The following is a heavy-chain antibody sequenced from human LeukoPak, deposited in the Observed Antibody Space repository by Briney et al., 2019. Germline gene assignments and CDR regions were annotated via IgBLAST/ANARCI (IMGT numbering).Heavy chain of an antibody. CDR2: ISSSSSYI. J-gene: IGHJ4*02. CDR3: AKDRTEWELYYFDY. D-gene: IGHD1-26*01. V-gene: IGHV3-21*04. Sequence: GGSLRLSCAASGFTFSSYSMNWVRQAPGKGLEWVSSISSSSSYIYYGDSVKGRFTISRDNSKNTLYLQMNSLRAEDTAVYYCAKDRTEWELYYFDYWGQGTLVTVSS. CDR1: GFTFSSYS.